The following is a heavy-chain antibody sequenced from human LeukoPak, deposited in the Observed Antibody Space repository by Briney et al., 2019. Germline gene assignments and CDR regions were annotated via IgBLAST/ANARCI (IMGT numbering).Heavy chain of an antibody. CDR1: GFTVRSNY. CDR2: IYSGGST. CDR3: ARVHDRHDAFDI. V-gene: IGHV3-53*01. J-gene: IGHJ3*02. Sequence: GGSLRLSCAASGFTVRSNYMSWVRQAPGKGLEWVSVIYSGGSTYYADSVKGRFTISRDNSKNTLYLQMNSLRAEDTAVYYCARVHDRHDAFDIWGQGTMVTVSS. D-gene: IGHD1-1*01.